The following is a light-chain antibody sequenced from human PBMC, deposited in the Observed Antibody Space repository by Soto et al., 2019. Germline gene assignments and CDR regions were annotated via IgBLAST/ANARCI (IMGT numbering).Light chain of an antibody. CDR3: HQYVSSPLT. J-gene: IGKJ4*01. V-gene: IGKV3-20*01. CDR1: QSVSSSY. CDR2: GAT. Sequence: EIVLTQSPGTLSLSPGERATLSCRASQSVSSSYLAWYQQKPGQAPRLLIYGATSRATGIPDRFSGSGSGTDFPLTISMLDAEDLAVYYCHQYVSSPLTFGGGTKVEIK.